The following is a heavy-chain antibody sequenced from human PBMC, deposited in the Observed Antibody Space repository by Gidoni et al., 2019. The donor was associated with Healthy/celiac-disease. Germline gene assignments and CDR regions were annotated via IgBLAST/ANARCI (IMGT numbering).Heavy chain of an antibody. CDR1: GYTFTSYD. CDR2: MNPNSGNT. Sequence: QVQLVQSGASVTKPGASVKVSCTASGYTFTSYDINWVRQATGQGLEWMGWMNPNSGNTGYAQKVQGRVTMTRNTSISTAYMELSSMRSEDTAVYYGAIRYSSSWYYFDYWGQGTLVTVSS. D-gene: IGHD6-13*01. J-gene: IGHJ4*02. V-gene: IGHV1-8*01. CDR3: AIRYSSSWYYFDY.